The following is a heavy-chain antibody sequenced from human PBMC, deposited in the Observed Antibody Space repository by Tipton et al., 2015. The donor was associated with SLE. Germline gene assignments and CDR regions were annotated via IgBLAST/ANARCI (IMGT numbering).Heavy chain of an antibody. J-gene: IGHJ1*01. CDR1: GGSISSYY. D-gene: IGHD6-13*01. Sequence: TLSLTCTVSGGSISSYYWSWIRQPPGKGLEWIGYIYYSGSTNYNPSLKSRVTISVDTSKNQFSLKLSSVTAADTSVYYCARAYSSSWEGEYFQHWGQGTLVTVSS. V-gene: IGHV4-59*01. CDR2: IYYSGST. CDR3: ARAYSSSWEGEYFQH.